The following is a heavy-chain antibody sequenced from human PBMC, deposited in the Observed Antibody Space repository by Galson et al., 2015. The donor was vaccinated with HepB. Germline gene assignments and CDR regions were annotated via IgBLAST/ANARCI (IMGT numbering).Heavy chain of an antibody. J-gene: IGHJ5*02. Sequence: SVKVSCKASGGTFSSYAISWVRQAPGQGLEWMGGIIPIFGTANYAQKFQGRVTITADESTSTAYMELSSLRSEDTAAYYCARVGYCSGGSGYSGRDWFDPWGQGTLVTVSS. CDR1: GGTFSSYA. CDR3: ARVGYCSGGSGYSGRDWFDP. CDR2: IIPIFGTA. D-gene: IGHD2-15*01. V-gene: IGHV1-69*13.